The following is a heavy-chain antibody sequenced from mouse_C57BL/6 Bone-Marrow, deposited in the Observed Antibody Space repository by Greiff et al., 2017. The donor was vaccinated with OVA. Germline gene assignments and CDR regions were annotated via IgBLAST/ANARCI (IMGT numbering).Heavy chain of an antibody. J-gene: IGHJ3*01. CDR3: ARQGIYYGYPWFAY. CDR2: IYPGGGYT. V-gene: IGHV1-63*01. D-gene: IGHD2-2*01. CDR1: GYTFTNYW. Sequence: LEESGAELVRPGTSVKMSCKASGYTFTNYWIGWAKQRPGHGLEWIGDIYPGGGYTNYNEKFKGKATLTADKSSSTAYMQFSSLTSEDSAIYYCARQGIYYGYPWFAYWGQGTLVTVSA.